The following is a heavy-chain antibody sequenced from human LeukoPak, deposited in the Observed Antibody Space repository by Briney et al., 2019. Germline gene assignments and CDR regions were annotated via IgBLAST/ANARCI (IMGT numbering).Heavy chain of an antibody. CDR1: GYTFTGYY. CDR3: ARDLYYYDSSPFFDY. Sequence: ASVKVSCKASGYTFTGYYMHWVRQAPGQGLEWMGWINPNSGGTNYAQKFQGRVTMTRDTSISTAYMELSRLRSDDTAVYYCARDLYYYDSSPFFDYWGQGTLVTVSS. J-gene: IGHJ4*02. CDR2: INPNSGGT. D-gene: IGHD3-22*01. V-gene: IGHV1-2*02.